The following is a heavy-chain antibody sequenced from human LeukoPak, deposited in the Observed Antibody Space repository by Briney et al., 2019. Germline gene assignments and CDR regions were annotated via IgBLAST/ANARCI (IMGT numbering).Heavy chain of an antibody. Sequence: GGSLRLSCAASGFTFSDYYMSWIRQAPGKGLEWGSYISSSGRTIYYADSVKGRFTISRDNAKNSLYLQMNSLRAEDTAVYYCATAAQLSLDAFDIWGQGTMVTVSS. J-gene: IGHJ3*02. D-gene: IGHD1-1*01. CDR3: ATAAQLSLDAFDI. CDR1: GFTFSDYY. CDR2: ISSSGRTI. V-gene: IGHV3-11*04.